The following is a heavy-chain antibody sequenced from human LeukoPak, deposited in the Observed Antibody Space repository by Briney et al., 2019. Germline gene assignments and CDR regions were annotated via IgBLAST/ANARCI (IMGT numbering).Heavy chain of an antibody. CDR3: ATDQGGLRFLEWSFDY. V-gene: IGHV1-24*01. D-gene: IGHD3-3*01. J-gene: IGHJ4*02. Sequence: ASVKVSFKVSGYTLTELSMHWVRPAPGKGLEWMGGFDPEDGETIYAQKFQGRVTMTEDTSTDTAYMELSSLRSEDTAVYYCATDQGGLRFLEWSFDYWGQGTLVTVSS. CDR2: FDPEDGET. CDR1: GYTLTELS.